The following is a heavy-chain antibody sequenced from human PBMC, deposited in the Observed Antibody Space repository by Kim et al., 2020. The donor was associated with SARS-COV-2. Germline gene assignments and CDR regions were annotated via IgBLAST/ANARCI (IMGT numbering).Heavy chain of an antibody. CDR3: ARGSGWTYFPGWFDP. CDR1: GGSFSGYY. V-gene: IGHV4-34*01. Sequence: SETLSLTCAVYGGSFSGYYWSWIRQPPGKGLEWIGEINHSGSTNYNPSLKSRVTISVDTSKNQFSLKLSSVTAADTAVYYCARGSGWTYFPGWFDPWGQG. J-gene: IGHJ5*02. CDR2: INHSGST. D-gene: IGHD6-19*01.